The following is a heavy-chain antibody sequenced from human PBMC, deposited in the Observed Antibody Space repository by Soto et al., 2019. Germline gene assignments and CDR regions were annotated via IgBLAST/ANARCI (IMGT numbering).Heavy chain of an antibody. D-gene: IGHD3-16*01. J-gene: IGHJ4*02. CDR3: VRGDGGYFDH. Sequence: QVQLVQSGVEVKKPGASVKVSCKAMGYIFTNYGLSWVRQAPGEGPEWLGWISAYNGHTKYAPKVQDRVTLTTDTSATTASLGLRSLRSDDAAVYYCVRGDGGYFDHWGKGTLVLVSS. V-gene: IGHV1-18*01. CDR2: ISAYNGHT. CDR1: GYIFTNYG.